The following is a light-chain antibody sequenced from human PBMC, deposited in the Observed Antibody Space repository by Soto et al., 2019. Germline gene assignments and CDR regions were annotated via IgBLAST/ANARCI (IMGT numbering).Light chain of an antibody. CDR2: AAS. CDR1: QGISSY. J-gene: IGKJ5*01. Sequence: DIQMTQSPSSLSASVGDRVTITCRASQGISSYLAWCQQKLGKVPKLLISAASPLQSGVPSRFSGSGSGTDFTLTISSLQPEDVATYYCQKYSSVITFGQGTRLEIK. CDR3: QKYSSVIT. V-gene: IGKV1-27*01.